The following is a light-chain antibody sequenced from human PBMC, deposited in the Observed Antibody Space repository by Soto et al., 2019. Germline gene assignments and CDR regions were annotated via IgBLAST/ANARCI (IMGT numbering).Light chain of an antibody. V-gene: IGLV2-8*01. Sequence: QSVLTQPPSVSGSPGQSVTISCTGTSRDLGGFKFVSWYQQHPGKAPKLIIYEVSQRPSVLPDLFSASKSGDTAPLTASVXXAAXXXXXQCSSYAGSNTGVFGSGTKVTVL. CDR2: EVS. J-gene: IGLJ1*01. CDR1: SRDLGGFKF. CDR3: SSYAGSNTGV.